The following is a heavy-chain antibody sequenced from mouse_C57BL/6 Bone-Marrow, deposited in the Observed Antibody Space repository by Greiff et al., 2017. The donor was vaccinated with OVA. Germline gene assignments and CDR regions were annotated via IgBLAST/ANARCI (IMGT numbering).Heavy chain of an antibody. V-gene: IGHV5-6*01. CDR1: GFTFSSYG. J-gene: IGHJ4*01. CDR2: ISSGGSYT. CDR3: ARRNYAMDY. Sequence: DVQLVESGGDLVKPGGSLKLSCAASGFTFSSYGMSWVRQTPDKRLEWVATISSGGSYTYYPDSVKGRFTISRDNAKNTLYLQMSSLKSEDTAMYNCARRNYAMDYWGQGTSVTVSS.